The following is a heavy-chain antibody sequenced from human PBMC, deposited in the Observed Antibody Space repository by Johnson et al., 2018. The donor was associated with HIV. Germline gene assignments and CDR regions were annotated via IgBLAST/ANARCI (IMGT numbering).Heavy chain of an antibody. Sequence: QVQLVESGGGVVQPGGCLRLSCVASGFTFSSYAMHWVRQAPGKGLEWMALISYDGNNKHYADSVQGRFTISRDSSKNTLNLQMSSLRAEDTAVYFCARVGDSSSSLGAFDIWGQGTMVTVSS. D-gene: IGHD6-6*01. CDR1: GFTFSSYA. CDR2: ISYDGNNK. V-gene: IGHV3-30-3*01. CDR3: ARVGDSSSSLGAFDI. J-gene: IGHJ3*02.